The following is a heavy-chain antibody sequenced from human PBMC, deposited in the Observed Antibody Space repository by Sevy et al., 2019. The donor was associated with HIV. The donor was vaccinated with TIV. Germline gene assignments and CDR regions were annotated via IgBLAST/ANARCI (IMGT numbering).Heavy chain of an antibody. CDR1: GGSISSGDW. Sequence: SETLSLICAVSGGSISSGDWYSWVRQPPWQGLGGIGELSASGRTNYNLSLKSRVTTSVDTSKNQVSLKLSSVTAADTAVYYCMKHIGHSFDPWGQGTLVTVSS. J-gene: IGHJ5*02. D-gene: IGHD2-21*01. V-gene: IGHV4-4*02. CDR2: LSASGRT. CDR3: MKHIGHSFDP.